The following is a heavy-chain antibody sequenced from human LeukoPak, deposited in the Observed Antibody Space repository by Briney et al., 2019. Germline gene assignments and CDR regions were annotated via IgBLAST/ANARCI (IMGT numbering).Heavy chain of an antibody. Sequence: PGGSLRLSCVASGFTFSSYAMNWVRQAPGKGLEWVSSITSVSSYKYYADSVKGRFTISRDNAKNSLFLQMNSLRAEDTAIYYCARDPTADDYWGQGTLVTVSS. V-gene: IGHV3-21*01. CDR3: ARDPTADDY. CDR2: ITSVSSYK. CDR1: GFTFSSYA. D-gene: IGHD2-2*01. J-gene: IGHJ4*02.